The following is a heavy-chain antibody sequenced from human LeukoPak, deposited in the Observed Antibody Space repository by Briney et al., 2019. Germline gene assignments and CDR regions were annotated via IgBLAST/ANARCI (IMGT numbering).Heavy chain of an antibody. J-gene: IGHJ4*02. Sequence: SQTLSLTFAISGDSVSSNSAAWNWIRQSPSRGLEWLGRTYYRSKWNNYYALSVKSRIAVNPDTSKNQFSLQLNSVSPEDTAVYYCARSRGAIVDYWGQGTLVAVSS. V-gene: IGHV6-1*01. CDR1: GDSVSSNSAA. CDR2: TYYRSKWNN. CDR3: ARSRGAIVDY.